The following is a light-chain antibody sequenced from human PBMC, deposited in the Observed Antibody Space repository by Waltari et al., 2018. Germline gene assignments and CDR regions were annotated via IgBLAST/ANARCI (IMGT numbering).Light chain of an antibody. CDR2: NNN. Sequence: QSVLTQPPSASGTPGQRVTTSCSGCSSHIGSNTVNWYQQLPGTAPKLLFYNNNQRPSGVPDRFSASKSGTSASLAISGLQSEDEADYYCATWDDSLNGVVFGGGTKLTVL. V-gene: IGLV1-44*01. J-gene: IGLJ2*01. CDR3: ATWDDSLNGVV. CDR1: SSHIGSNT.